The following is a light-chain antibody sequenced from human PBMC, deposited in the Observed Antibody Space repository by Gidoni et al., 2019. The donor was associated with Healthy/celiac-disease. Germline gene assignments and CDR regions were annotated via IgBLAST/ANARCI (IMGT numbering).Light chain of an antibody. Sequence: QSVLTQPPSVSAAPGQKVTISCSGSSANIGNNYVSWYQQLPGTAPKLLIYDNNKRPSVIPDRFSGSKSGTSATLGITGIQTGDEADYYCGTWDSSLSDVAVVGGGTKLTVL. CDR2: DNN. CDR3: GTWDSSLSDVAV. V-gene: IGLV1-51*01. J-gene: IGLJ2*01. CDR1: SANIGNNY.